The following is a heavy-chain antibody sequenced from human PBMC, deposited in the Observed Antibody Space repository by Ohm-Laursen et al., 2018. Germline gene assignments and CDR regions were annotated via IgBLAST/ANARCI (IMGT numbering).Heavy chain of an antibody. Sequence: GSLRLSCSASGSTFSSNTMSWVRQAPGKGLEWVSAFSGSGGSTYYADSVKGRFTISRDNSKNTLYLQMNSLRAEDTAVYYCAKDWFSKSPDTRLRIPTDIWGQGTMVTVSS. D-gene: IGHD2-15*01. CDR3: AKDWFSKSPDTRLRIPTDI. V-gene: IGHV3-23*01. CDR2: FSGSGGST. J-gene: IGHJ3*02. CDR1: GSTFSSNT.